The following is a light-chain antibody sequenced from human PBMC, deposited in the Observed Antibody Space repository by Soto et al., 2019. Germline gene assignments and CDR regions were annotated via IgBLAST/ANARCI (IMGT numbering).Light chain of an antibody. V-gene: IGLV2-23*01. CDR1: SSDGGAYNS. CDR3: CSSACDSTDV. Sequence: QSALAQPASVSGSPGQSITISCTGTSSDGGAYNSVSWYQQPPHKAPQVILYKGTQRPSRVSNRFSGSTSGNAASLTISGLQAHDEADYFCCSSACDSTDVFRRGTKVTVL. CDR2: KGT. J-gene: IGLJ1*01.